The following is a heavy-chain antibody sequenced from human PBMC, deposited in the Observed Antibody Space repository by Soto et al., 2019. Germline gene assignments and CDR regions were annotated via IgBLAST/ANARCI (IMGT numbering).Heavy chain of an antibody. CDR3: ARGLGSGSSDFDY. V-gene: IGHV4-39*06. D-gene: IGHD3-10*01. CDR2: IYYSGST. Sequence: PWETLSLTCTVSGGSISSSSYYWGWIRQPPGKGLEWIGSIYYSGSTYYNPSLKSRVTISVDTSKNQFPLKLSSVTAADTAVYYCARGLGSGSSDFDYWGQGTLVTVSS. CDR1: GGSISSSSYY. J-gene: IGHJ4*02.